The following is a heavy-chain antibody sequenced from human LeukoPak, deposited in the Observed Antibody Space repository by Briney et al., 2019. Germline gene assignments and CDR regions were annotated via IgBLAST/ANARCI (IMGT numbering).Heavy chain of an antibody. Sequence: GGSLRLSCAASGFTFSSYAMSWVRQAPGKGLEWVSAISGSGGSTYYADSVKGRFTISRDNSKNTLYLQVNSLRAEDTAVYYCAKDLLPSSYYYDSSGYDYWGQGTLVTVSS. V-gene: IGHV3-23*01. CDR3: AKDLLPSSYYYDSSGYDY. J-gene: IGHJ4*02. D-gene: IGHD3-22*01. CDR1: GFTFSSYA. CDR2: ISGSGGST.